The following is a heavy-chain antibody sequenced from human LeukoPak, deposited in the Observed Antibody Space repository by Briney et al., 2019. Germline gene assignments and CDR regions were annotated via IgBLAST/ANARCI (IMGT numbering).Heavy chain of an antibody. CDR2: IKQDGSEK. D-gene: IGHD2-21*02. V-gene: IGHV3-7*01. CDR1: GFTFSSYW. J-gene: IGHJ4*02. CDR3: ARRVTGRTYYFDY. Sequence: GGSLRPSCAASGFTFSSYWMSWVRQAPGKGLEWVANIKQDGSEKYYVDSVKGRFTISRDNAKNSLYLQMNSLRAEDTAVYYCARRVTGRTYYFDYWGQGTLVTVSS.